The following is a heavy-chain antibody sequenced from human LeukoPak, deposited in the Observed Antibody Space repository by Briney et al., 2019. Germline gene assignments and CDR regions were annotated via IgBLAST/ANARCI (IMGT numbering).Heavy chain of an antibody. CDR2: ISWDGSDK. V-gene: IGHV3-30*03. D-gene: IGHD6-25*01. CDR1: GFTFSSYA. Sequence: PGGSLRLSCAASGFTFSSYAMSWVRQAPDTGLEWVAVISWDGSDKYYADSVKGRFTISRDNSKNTLYLQMNSLRVEDTAVYYCVRQAQEDYWGQGTLVTVSS. CDR3: VRQAQEDY. J-gene: IGHJ4*02.